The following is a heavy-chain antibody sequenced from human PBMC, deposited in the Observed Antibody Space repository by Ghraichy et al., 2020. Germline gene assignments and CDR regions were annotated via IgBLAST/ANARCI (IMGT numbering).Heavy chain of an antibody. D-gene: IGHD4-23*01. V-gene: IGHV3-33*01. CDR2: MWYDGSNK. J-gene: IGHJ4*02. Sequence: GESLNISCAASGFTFSSYGMHWVRQAPGKGLEWVAVMWYDGSNKYYADSVKGRFTISRDNSKNTLYLQMNSLRAEDTAVYYCARDLDYGGNSVDYWGQGTLVTVSS. CDR3: ARDLDYGGNSVDY. CDR1: GFTFSSYG.